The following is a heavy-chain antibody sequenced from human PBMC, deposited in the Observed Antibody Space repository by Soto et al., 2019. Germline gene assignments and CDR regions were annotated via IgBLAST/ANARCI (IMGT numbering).Heavy chain of an antibody. Sequence: EMQLVESGGGMVQPGGSLRLSCTASGFTFSGYSMNWVRQAPGKGLEWVSFISSSSRTIHYTDSVKGRFTISRDNAKNSLYLQMNSLRAEDTAVYYCASWEEDKDCFDYWGQGTLVTVSS. CDR3: ASWEEDKDCFDY. V-gene: IGHV3-48*04. D-gene: IGHD1-26*01. CDR1: GFTFSGYS. J-gene: IGHJ4*02. CDR2: ISSSSRTI.